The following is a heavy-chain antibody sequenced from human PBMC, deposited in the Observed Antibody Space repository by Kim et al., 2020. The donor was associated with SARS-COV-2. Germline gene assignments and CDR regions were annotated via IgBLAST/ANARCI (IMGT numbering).Heavy chain of an antibody. CDR2: IYYSGST. CDR1: GGSISSSSYY. CDR3: AIVNDDFWSGYYTHFYDY. D-gene: IGHD3-3*01. J-gene: IGHJ4*02. Sequence: SETLSLTCTVSGGSISSSSYYWGWIRQPPGKGLEWIGSIYYSGSTYYNPSLKSRVTISVDTSKNQFSLKLSSVTAADTAVYYCAIVNDDFWSGYYTHFYDYWGQGTLVTVSS. V-gene: IGHV4-39*01.